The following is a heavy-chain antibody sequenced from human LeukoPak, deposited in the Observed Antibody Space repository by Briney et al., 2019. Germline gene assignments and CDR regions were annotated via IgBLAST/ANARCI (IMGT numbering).Heavy chain of an antibody. CDR2: IRSKAYGGTT. CDR3: TRDRYSNFDY. J-gene: IGHJ4*02. D-gene: IGHD4-11*01. Sequence: GGSLRLSCTSSGFTFCDYAVSWVRQAPGKGLEWVGFIRSKAYGGTTEYAASVKGRFIISRDDSKSTGYLQMNSLKTEDTSVYYCTRDRYSNFDYWGQGTLVTVSS. V-gene: IGHV3-49*04. CDR1: GFTFCDYA.